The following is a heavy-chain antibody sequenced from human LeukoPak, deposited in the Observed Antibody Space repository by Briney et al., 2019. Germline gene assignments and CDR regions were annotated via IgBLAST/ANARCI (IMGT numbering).Heavy chain of an antibody. CDR1: GGSISSSSYY. V-gene: IGHV4-39*07. CDR3: ATASNTNYYYYMDV. J-gene: IGHJ6*03. CDR2: MYQSGST. D-gene: IGHD3-3*01. Sequence: PSETLSLTCTVSGGSISSSSYYWGWIRQPPGKGLEWIGSMYQSGSTYYNPSLESRVTISEDTSKKQFSLNLSTVTAADTAVYYCATASNTNYYYYMDVWGKGTTVTVSS.